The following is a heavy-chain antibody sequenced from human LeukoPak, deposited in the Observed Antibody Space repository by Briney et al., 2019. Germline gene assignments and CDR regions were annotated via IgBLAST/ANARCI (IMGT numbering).Heavy chain of an antibody. J-gene: IGHJ4*02. Sequence: GASVKVSCKASGYTFTGYYMHWVRQAPGQGLEWMGWINPNSGGTNYAQKFQGRVTMTRDTSISTAYMELSRLRSDDTAVYYCARGETLQGVRGFDYWGQGTLVTVSS. CDR1: GYTFTGYY. CDR3: ARGETLQGVRGFDY. CDR2: INPNSGGT. V-gene: IGHV1-2*02. D-gene: IGHD2-21*01.